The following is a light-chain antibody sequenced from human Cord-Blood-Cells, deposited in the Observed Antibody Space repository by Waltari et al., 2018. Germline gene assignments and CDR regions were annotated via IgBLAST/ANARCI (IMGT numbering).Light chain of an antibody. CDR3: QQYNSYSYT. V-gene: IGKV1-5*01. CDR1: QSISSW. CDR2: DAS. Sequence: DIQMTQSPSTLSASVGDRVTITGRASQSISSWLAWYQQKPGKAPKLLIYDASSLESGVPSRFIGSGSGTEFTLTISSLQPDDFATYYCQQYNSYSYTFGQGTKLEIK. J-gene: IGKJ2*01.